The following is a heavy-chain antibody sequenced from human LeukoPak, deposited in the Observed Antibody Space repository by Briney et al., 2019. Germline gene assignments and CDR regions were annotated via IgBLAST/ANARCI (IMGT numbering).Heavy chain of an antibody. J-gene: IGHJ4*02. CDR3: ARDQPTLAFDY. V-gene: IGHV4-31*03. CDR1: GGSISSGGYY. D-gene: IGHD3-16*01. CDR2: IYYSGST. Sequence: SQSLSLTCTVSGGSISSGGYYWSWIRQHPGKGLEWIGYIYYSGSTYYNPSLKSRVTISVDTSKNQFSLKLSSVTAADTAVYYCARDQPTLAFDYWGQGTLVTVSS.